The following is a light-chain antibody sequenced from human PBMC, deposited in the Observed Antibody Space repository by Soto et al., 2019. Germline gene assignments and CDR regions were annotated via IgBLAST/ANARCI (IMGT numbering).Light chain of an antibody. V-gene: IGLV1-47*02. CDR1: ASNIGSNS. CDR2: YNN. Sequence: QSVLTQPPSASGTAGQGVTISCSGGASNIGSNSVYWYQHLPRTAPKLLIYYNNQRPSGVPDRFAGSRSGTSASLAIVGLRSGDEAVYYCAAWDAALSACVFGNGTKLTVL. CDR3: AAWDAALSACV. J-gene: IGLJ1*01.